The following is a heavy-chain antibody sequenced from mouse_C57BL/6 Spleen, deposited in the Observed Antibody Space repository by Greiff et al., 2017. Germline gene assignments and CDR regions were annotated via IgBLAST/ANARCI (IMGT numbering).Heavy chain of an antibody. J-gene: IGHJ2*01. Sequence: DVMLVESGEGLVKPGGSLKLSCAASGFTFSSYAMSWVRQTPEKRLEWVAYISSGGDYIYYADTVKGRFTISRDNARNTLYLQMSSLKSEDTAMYYCTRDGTGYFDYWGQGTTLTVSS. V-gene: IGHV5-9-1*02. CDR1: GFTFSSYA. CDR3: TRDGTGYFDY. D-gene: IGHD4-1*01. CDR2: ISSGGDYI.